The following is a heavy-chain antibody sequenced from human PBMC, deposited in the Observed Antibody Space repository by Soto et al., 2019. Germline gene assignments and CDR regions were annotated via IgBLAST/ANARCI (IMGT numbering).Heavy chain of an antibody. J-gene: IGHJ4*02. Sequence: GGSMRIGCAASGFTFETYAMHGVRQAPGKGLEWVAGIWYDGRIENYADSVKGRFSISRDNSKSTVSLHMNSLRVEDTAIYYCARADCGGQCACDYWGQGTLVTVSS. D-gene: IGHD2-21*01. V-gene: IGHV3-33*01. CDR3: ARADCGGQCACDY. CDR1: GFTFETYA. CDR2: IWYDGRIE.